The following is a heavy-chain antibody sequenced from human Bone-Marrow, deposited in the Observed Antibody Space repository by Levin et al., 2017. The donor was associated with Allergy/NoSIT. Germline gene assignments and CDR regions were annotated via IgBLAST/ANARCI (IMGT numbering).Heavy chain of an antibody. CDR2: INTDGTTT. V-gene: IGHV3-74*01. D-gene: IGHD3-10*01. CDR3: AKYYAPGTYCLDH. J-gene: IGHJ4*02. Sequence: PGGSLRLSCAASGFTFSSYWMYWVRQAPGKGLVWVSRINTDGTTTFYADSVKGRFTISRDNAKNTLSLQMNSLRVEDTAVYYCAKYYAPGTYCLDHWGQGTLVTVSS. CDR1: GFTFSSYW.